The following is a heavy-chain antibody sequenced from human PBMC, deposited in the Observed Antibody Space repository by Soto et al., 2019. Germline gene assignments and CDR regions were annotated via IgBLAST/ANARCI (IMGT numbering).Heavy chain of an antibody. CDR2: IIPIFGTA. Sequence: SVKVSCKASGGTFSSYAISWVRQAPGQGLGWMGGIIPIFGTANYAQKFQGRVTITADESTSTAYMELSSLRSEDTAVYYCARDCSSTSCYTVDYYYGMDVWGQGTTVTVS. D-gene: IGHD2-2*02. CDR1: GGTFSSYA. V-gene: IGHV1-69*13. J-gene: IGHJ6*02. CDR3: ARDCSSTSCYTVDYYYGMDV.